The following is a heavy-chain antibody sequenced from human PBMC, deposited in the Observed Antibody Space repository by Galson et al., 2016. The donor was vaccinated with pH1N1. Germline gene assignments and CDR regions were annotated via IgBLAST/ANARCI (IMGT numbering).Heavy chain of an antibody. J-gene: IGHJ3*02. CDR2: ISGSGGST. CDR3: AKTLTHEEIYDAFDI. D-gene: IGHD2/OR15-2a*01. CDR1: GFTFSSYA. Sequence: SLRLSCAASGFTFSSYAMRWVRQAPGKGLEWVSGISGSGGSTYYADSVKGRFTISRDNSKNTLYLQMNSLRAEDTAVYYCAKTLTHEEIYDAFDIWGQGTMVTVSS. V-gene: IGHV3-23*01.